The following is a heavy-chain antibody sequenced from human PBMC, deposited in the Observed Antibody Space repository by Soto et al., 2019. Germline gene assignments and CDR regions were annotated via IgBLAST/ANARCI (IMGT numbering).Heavy chain of an antibody. D-gene: IGHD7-27*01. J-gene: IGHJ4*02. CDR2: ISSSGGTT. V-gene: IGHV3-23*01. CDR1: GFTFSSYA. CDR3: AKDRPFNWGYYFDY. Sequence: PGGSLRLSCAASGFTFSSYAMNWVRQAPGRGLEWVSSISSSGGTTYYADSVKGRFTISRDTSMNTLFLQMNSLRAEDTAVYYCAKDRPFNWGYYFDYGGQGSLVTVSS.